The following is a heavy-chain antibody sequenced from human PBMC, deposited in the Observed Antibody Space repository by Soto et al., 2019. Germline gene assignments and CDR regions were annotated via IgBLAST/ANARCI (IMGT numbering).Heavy chain of an antibody. J-gene: IGHJ6*02. Sequence: ASVKVSCKASGGTFSSYAISWVRQAPGQGLEWMGGIIPIFGTANYAQKFQGRVTITADESTSTAYMELSSLRSEDTAVYYCARWRGATMVRGVSEDYYYYGMDVWGQGTTVTVSS. D-gene: IGHD3-10*01. CDR2: IIPIFGTA. V-gene: IGHV1-69*13. CDR3: ARWRGATMVRGVSEDYYYYGMDV. CDR1: GGTFSSYA.